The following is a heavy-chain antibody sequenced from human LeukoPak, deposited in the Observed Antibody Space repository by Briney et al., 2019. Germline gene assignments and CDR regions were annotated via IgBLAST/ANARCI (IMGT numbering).Heavy chain of an antibody. D-gene: IGHD2-2*01. CDR3: AREDIVVVPAANGFRCYYYGMDV. Sequence: GGSLRLSCAASGFTFSSYWMSWVRQAPGKGLEWVANIKQDGSEKYYVDSVKGRFTISRDNAKNSLYLQMNSLRAEDTAVYYCAREDIVVVPAANGFRCYYYGMDVWGQGTTVTVSS. CDR1: GFTFSSYW. V-gene: IGHV3-7*05. J-gene: IGHJ6*02. CDR2: IKQDGSEK.